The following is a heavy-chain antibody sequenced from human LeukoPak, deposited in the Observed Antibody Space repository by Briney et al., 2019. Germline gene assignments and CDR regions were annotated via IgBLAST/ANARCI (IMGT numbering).Heavy chain of an antibody. CDR2: IYYSGST. Sequence: SETLSLTCSVSGDSISSSSNYWGWIRQPPGKGLEWIGSIYYSGSTFYSPSLKSRVTISVDTSKNQFSLKLGSVTAADTAVYYCARGIFYGGRNQYIWLDPWGQGTLVTVSS. CDR3: ARGIFYGGRNQYIWLDP. CDR1: GDSISSSSNY. D-gene: IGHD4-23*01. V-gene: IGHV4-39*07. J-gene: IGHJ5*02.